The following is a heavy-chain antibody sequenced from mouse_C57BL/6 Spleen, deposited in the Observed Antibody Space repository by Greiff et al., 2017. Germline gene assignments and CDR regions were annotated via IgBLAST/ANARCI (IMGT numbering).Heavy chain of an antibody. CDR3: ASGGVYYDYYYAMDY. J-gene: IGHJ4*01. D-gene: IGHD2-4*01. Sequence: VQLQQSGAELARPGASVQLSCKASGYTFTSYGISWVKQRTGQGLEWIGEIYPRSGNTYSNEKFNGQATPTADKSSSTAYMVLRSLASEDSAVYFCASGGVYYDYYYAMDYGGQGTSVTVSS. CDR2: IYPRSGNT. CDR1: GYTFTSYG. V-gene: IGHV1-81*01.